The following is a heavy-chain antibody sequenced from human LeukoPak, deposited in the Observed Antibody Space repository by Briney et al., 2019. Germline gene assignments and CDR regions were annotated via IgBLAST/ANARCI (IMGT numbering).Heavy chain of an antibody. CDR2: IYYSGST. Sequence: PSETLSLTCTVSGGSISSYYWSWIRQPPGKGLEWIGYIYYSGSTNYNPSLKSRVTISVDTSKNQFSLKLSSVTAADTAVYYCARVLVRGVIYGMDVWGQGTTVTVSS. V-gene: IGHV4-59*01. CDR3: ARVLVRGVIYGMDV. D-gene: IGHD3-10*01. CDR1: GGSISSYY. J-gene: IGHJ6*02.